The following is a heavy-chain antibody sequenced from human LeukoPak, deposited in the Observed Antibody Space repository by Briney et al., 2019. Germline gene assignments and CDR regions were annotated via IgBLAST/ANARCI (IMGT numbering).Heavy chain of an antibody. J-gene: IGHJ3*02. CDR2: IIPIFGTA. CDR3: ATDSPPLYCSSTSCVPGAFDI. V-gene: IGHV1-69*06. CDR1: GGTFSSYA. Sequence: ASVKVSCKASGGTFSSYAISWVRQAPGQGLEWMGGIIPIFGTANYAQKFQGRVTITADKSTSTAYMELSSLRSEDTAVYYCATDSPPLYCSSTSCVPGAFDIWGQGTMVTVSS. D-gene: IGHD2-2*01.